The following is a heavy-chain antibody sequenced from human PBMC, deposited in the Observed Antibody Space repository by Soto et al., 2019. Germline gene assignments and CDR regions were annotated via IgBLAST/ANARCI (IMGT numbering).Heavy chain of an antibody. CDR3: AKDPQAYGTLYFHH. CDR1: GFTFSSYG. D-gene: IGHD4-17*01. CDR2: ISYDGSNE. V-gene: IGHV3-30*18. J-gene: IGHJ1*01. Sequence: QVQLVESGGGVVQPGRSLRLSCAATGFTFSSYGMHWVRQAPGKGLEWVAVISYDGSNEYYADSVKGRFTISRDISRNTLYLQMNILRADDTAVYYCAKDPQAYGTLYFHHWGQGTLVTVSS.